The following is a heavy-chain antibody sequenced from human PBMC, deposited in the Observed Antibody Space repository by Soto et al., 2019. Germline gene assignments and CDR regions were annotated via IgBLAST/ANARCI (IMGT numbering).Heavy chain of an antibody. J-gene: IGHJ5*02. D-gene: IGHD3-10*01. CDR3: ARPVHYYGSGSEVGWFDP. CDR2: IYYSGST. V-gene: IGHV4-39*01. CDR1: GGSISSSSYY. Sequence: PSETLSLTCTVSGGSISSSSYYWGWIRQPPGKGLEWIGSIYYSGSTYYNPSLKSRVTISVDTSKNQFSLKLSSVTAADTAVYYCARPVHYYGSGSEVGWFDPWGQGTLVTVSS.